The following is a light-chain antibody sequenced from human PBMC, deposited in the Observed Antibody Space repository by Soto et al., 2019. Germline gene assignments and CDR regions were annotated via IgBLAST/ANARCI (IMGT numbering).Light chain of an antibody. Sequence: QLVLTQSPSASASLGASVKLTCTLSSGHSSYAIAWHQQQPEKGPRYLMKLDIDGSHSKGDGIPDRFSGSSSGAERYLTISSPQSEDEADYYCQTWGTGIQVFGGGTKLTVL. CDR2: LDIDGSH. CDR3: QTWGTGIQV. V-gene: IGLV4-69*01. J-gene: IGLJ3*02. CDR1: SGHSSYA.